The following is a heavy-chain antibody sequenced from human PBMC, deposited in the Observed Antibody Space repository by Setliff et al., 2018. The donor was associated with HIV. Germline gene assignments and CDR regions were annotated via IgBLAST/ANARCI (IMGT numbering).Heavy chain of an antibody. J-gene: IGHJ3*02. CDR3: ARLGRGTYYYDSSGYLYAFDI. Sequence: KLSETLSLTCTVSGGSISSYYWSWIRQPPGKGLEWIGYIYYSGSTNYNPSLKSRVTISVDTSKNQFSLKLSSVTAADTAVYYCARLGRGTYYYDSSGYLYAFDIWGQGTMVTVSS. CDR1: GGSISSYY. V-gene: IGHV4-59*08. D-gene: IGHD3-22*01. CDR2: IYYSGST.